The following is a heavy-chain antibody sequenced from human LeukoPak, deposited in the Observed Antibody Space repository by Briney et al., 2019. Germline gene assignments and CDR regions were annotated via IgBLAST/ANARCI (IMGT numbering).Heavy chain of an antibody. CDR2: IYTSGST. J-gene: IGHJ5*02. CDR3: AREGGGSYYSSAWFDP. V-gene: IGHV4-4*07. D-gene: IGHD1-26*01. CDR1: GGSISSYY. Sequence: PSETLSLTCTVSGGSISSYYWGWIRQPAGKGLEWIGRIYTSGSTNYNPSLKSRVTMSVDTSKNQFSLKLSSVTAADTAVYYCAREGGGSYYSSAWFDPWGQGTLVTVSS.